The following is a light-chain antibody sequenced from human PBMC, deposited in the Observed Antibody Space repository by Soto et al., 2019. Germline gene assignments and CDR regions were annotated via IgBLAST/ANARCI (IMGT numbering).Light chain of an antibody. CDR2: GAS. CDR3: QQRSHWPPIT. CDR1: QSVGHNY. J-gene: IGKJ5*01. V-gene: IGKV3-11*01. Sequence: EIVLTQSPGTLSLPPGDRATLSCRASQSVGHNYLAWFQQKPGQAPRLLIYGASNRANGIPARFSGSGSGTDFTLTISSLEPEDFAAYYCQQRSHWPPITFGQGTRLEI.